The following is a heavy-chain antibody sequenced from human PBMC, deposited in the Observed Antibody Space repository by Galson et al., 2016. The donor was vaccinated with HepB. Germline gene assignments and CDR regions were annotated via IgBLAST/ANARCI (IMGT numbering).Heavy chain of an antibody. J-gene: IGHJ4*02. V-gene: IGHV3-7*05. Sequence: SLRLSCAASGFTFSSYWMNWVRQAPGKGLEWVANIKQDGSDKYYVGSLKGRFTISRDNTKNSLYLQMNSLRAEDTAVYYCAKAASGWYHSSDYWGQGTLVTVSA. CDR1: GFTFSSYW. CDR2: IKQDGSDK. CDR3: AKAASGWYHSSDY. D-gene: IGHD6-19*01.